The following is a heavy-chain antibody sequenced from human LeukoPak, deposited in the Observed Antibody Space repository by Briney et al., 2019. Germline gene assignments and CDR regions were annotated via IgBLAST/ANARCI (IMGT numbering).Heavy chain of an antibody. D-gene: IGHD3-22*01. CDR3: ARESPHSYYDSSGYRGGFDT. J-gene: IGHJ5*02. CDR1: GHSINGFY. Sequence: PTETLSLACSVPGHSINGFYWSSIRQPPGKGLEWIGYTYWSGSTNYNPSRKSRVTISVDTSKNQFALKLSSVTAADTAVYYCARESPHSYYDSSGYRGGFDTWGQGTLVTVSS. V-gene: IGHV4-59*01. CDR2: TYWSGST.